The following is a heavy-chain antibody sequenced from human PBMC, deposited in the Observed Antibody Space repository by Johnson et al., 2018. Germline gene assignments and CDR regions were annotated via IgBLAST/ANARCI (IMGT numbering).Heavy chain of an antibody. CDR2: IRSKANNYAT. J-gene: IGHJ3*01. CDR3: TGAGYRMS. Sequence: EVQLLESGGGLVQPGGSLKLSCAASGFTFSGSAIHWVRQASGKGLEWVGRIRSKANNYATTYVASVKGRFTISRDDSKNTEYLQMNSLKIEDAAVYYCTGAGYRMSGGQGTRVTVSS. D-gene: IGHD5-18*01. CDR1: GFTFSGSA. V-gene: IGHV3-73*02.